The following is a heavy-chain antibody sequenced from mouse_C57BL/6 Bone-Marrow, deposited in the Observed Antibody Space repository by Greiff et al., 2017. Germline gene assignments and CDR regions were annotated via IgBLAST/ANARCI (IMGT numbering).Heavy chain of an antibody. J-gene: IGHJ3*01. Sequence: QVQLQQPGTELVKPGASVKLSCKASGYTFTSYWMNWVQQRPGQGLEWIGNINPSNGGTNYTEKFTSKGTLTVDKSSSTAYMQLSSLTSEDSAVYYCARRDGYYACFAYWGQGTLVTVSA. V-gene: IGHV1-53*01. CDR3: ARRDGYYACFAY. D-gene: IGHD2-3*01. CDR1: GYTFTSYW. CDR2: INPSNGGT.